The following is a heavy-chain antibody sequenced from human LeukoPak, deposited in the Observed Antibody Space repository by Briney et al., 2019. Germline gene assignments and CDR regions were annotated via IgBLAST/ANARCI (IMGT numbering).Heavy chain of an antibody. J-gene: IGHJ2*01. CDR3: ARGGVWYFDL. CDR1: GGSISFHY. Sequence: PSETLSLTCTVSGGSISFHYWSWIRQPPGEGLEWIGYIHLSGSTYYDPSLRSRVTISGDTSKNQFSLRLNSVTAADTAVYYCARGGVWYFDLWGRGTLVTVSS. V-gene: IGHV4-59*11. D-gene: IGHD3-16*01. CDR2: IHLSGST.